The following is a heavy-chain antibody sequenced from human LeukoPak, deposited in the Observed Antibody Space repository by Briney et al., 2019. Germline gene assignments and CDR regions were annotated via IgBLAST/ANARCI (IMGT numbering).Heavy chain of an antibody. CDR2: IYSGGST. Sequence: PGGSLRLSCAASGFTVSSNYMSWVRQAPGKGLEWVSVIYSGGSTYYADSVKGRFTISRDNSKNTLYLQMNSLRAEDTAVYYCARDPRYYDILTGLRDYWGQGTLVTVSS. D-gene: IGHD3-9*01. J-gene: IGHJ4*02. CDR1: GFTVSSNY. CDR3: ARDPRYYDILTGLRDY. V-gene: IGHV3-66*01.